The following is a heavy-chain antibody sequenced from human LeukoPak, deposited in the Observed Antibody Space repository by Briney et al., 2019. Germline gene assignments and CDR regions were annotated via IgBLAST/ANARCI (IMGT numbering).Heavy chain of an antibody. Sequence: ASVKVSCKASGYTFTSYGIIWVRQAPGQGLEWMGWISTYNGNTNYAQKLQGRVTMTTDTSTSTAYMELRSLRSDDTAVYYCARKEVAATRGAFDIWGQGTMVTVSS. V-gene: IGHV1-18*01. J-gene: IGHJ3*02. CDR2: ISTYNGNT. CDR3: ARKEVAATRGAFDI. D-gene: IGHD2-15*01. CDR1: GYTFTSYG.